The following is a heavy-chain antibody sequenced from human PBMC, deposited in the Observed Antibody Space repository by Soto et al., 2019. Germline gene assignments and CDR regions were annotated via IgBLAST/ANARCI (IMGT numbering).Heavy chain of an antibody. D-gene: IGHD3-10*01. Sequence: SETLSLTCAVYGGSFSGYYWSWIRQPPGKGLEWIGEINHSGSTNYNPSLKSRVTISVDTSKNQFSLKLSSVTAADTAVYYCARGLYYYGSGSYCYFDYWGQGTLVTVSS. J-gene: IGHJ4*02. CDR1: GGSFSGYY. V-gene: IGHV4-34*01. CDR3: ARGLYYYGSGSYCYFDY. CDR2: INHSGST.